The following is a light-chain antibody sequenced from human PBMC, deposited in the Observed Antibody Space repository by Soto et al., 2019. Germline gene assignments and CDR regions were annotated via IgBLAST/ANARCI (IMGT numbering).Light chain of an antibody. Sequence: EIVLTQSPGTLSLSPGERATLSCRASQSITNNYLAWYQQKFGQAPRLLMYGASSRATGIPDRFTGSGSGTDFTLTISRLEPEDFAVYYCQQYGDSPRYTFGQGTKLEIK. CDR2: GAS. CDR3: QQYGDSPRYT. CDR1: QSITNNY. V-gene: IGKV3-20*01. J-gene: IGKJ2*01.